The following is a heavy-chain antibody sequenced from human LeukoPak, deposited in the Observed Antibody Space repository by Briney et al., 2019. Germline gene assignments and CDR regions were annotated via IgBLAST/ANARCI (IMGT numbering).Heavy chain of an antibody. V-gene: IGHV4-39*07. CDR2: IYYSGST. Sequence: RASETLSLTCTVSGGSISSSSYYWGWIRQPPGKGLEWIGSIYYSGSTYYNPSLKSRVTISVDTSKNQFSLKLSSVTAADTAVYYCARVGATVYYYYYGMDVWGQGTTVTVSS. J-gene: IGHJ6*02. CDR3: ARVGATVYYYYYGMDV. D-gene: IGHD1-26*01. CDR1: GGSISSSSYY.